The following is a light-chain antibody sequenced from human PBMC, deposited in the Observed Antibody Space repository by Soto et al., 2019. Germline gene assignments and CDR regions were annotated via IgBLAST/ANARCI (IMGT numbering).Light chain of an antibody. Sequence: AIQLTQSPSSLSASVGDRVTISCRASQGISSALAWYQRKPGKAPRLLIYDASSLHSGVPSRFSGSGSGTDSTLTISSLQPEDFGSYYCQHVSDYPRAFGQGTMLDIK. V-gene: IGKV1D-13*01. J-gene: IGKJ2*01. CDR2: DAS. CDR1: QGISSA. CDR3: QHVSDYPRA.